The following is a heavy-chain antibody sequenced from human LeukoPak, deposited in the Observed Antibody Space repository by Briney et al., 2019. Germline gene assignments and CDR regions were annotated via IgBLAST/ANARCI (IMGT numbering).Heavy chain of an antibody. V-gene: IGHV4-34*01. CDR2: INHSGST. D-gene: IGHD6-19*01. Sequence: PSETLSLTCAVYGGSFSGYYWSWIRQPPGKGLEWIGEINHSGSTNYNPSLKSRVTISVDTSKNQFSLKLSSVTAADTAVYYCARGQWDSSGWYLHFDYWGQGTLVTVSS. J-gene: IGHJ4*02. CDR1: GGSFSGYY. CDR3: ARGQWDSSGWYLHFDY.